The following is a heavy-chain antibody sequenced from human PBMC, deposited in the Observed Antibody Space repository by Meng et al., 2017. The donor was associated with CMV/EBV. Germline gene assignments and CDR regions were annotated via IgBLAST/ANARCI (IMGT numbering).Heavy chain of an antibody. Sequence: GGSLRLSCAASGFTFSSYSMNWVRQAPGKGLEWVSSISSSSSYIYYADSVKGRFTISRDNAKNSLYLQMNSLRAEDTALYYCARATIFGVAPADAFDIWGQGTMVTVSS. CDR1: GFTFSSYS. J-gene: IGHJ3*02. CDR2: ISSSSSYI. V-gene: IGHV3-21*04. CDR3: ARATIFGVAPADAFDI. D-gene: IGHD3-3*01.